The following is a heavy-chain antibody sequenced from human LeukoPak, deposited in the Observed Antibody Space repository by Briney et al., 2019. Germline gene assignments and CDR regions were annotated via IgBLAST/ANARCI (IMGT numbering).Heavy chain of an antibody. CDR1: GFTVSSNY. CDR3: AGGDYYDSSGYQSCFEY. CDR2: IYSGGST. D-gene: IGHD3-22*01. J-gene: IGHJ4*02. Sequence: GSLRLSCAASGFTVSSNYMNWVRQAPGKGLEWVSVIYSGGSTYYADSVKGRFTISRDKSKNTLYLQMNSLRAEDTAVYYCAGGDYYDSSGYQSCFEYWGQGTLVTVSS. V-gene: IGHV3-66*01.